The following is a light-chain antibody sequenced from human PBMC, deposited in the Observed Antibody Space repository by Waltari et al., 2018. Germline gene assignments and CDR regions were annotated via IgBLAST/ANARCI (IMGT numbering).Light chain of an antibody. J-gene: IGKJ2*01. CDR2: WAS. CDR3: QQYYSIPPA. Sequence: DIVMTQSPDSLAVSLVERATINCKSSQSVLYSSNNKNYLAWYQQKPGQPPKLLIYWASARTSGVPDRFSGSGSGTDFTLTISSLQAEDVAVYYCQQYYSIPPAFGQGTKLEIQ. V-gene: IGKV4-1*01. CDR1: QSVLYSSNNKNY.